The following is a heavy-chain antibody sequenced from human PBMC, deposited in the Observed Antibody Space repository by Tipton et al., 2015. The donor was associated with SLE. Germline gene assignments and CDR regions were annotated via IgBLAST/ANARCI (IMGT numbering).Heavy chain of an antibody. Sequence: TLSLTCSVSGDSLSSNNYYWGWIRQSPAQGLEWIGTIHYAGGTYYNPSLRSRLTISVDTSKNHLSLKLTSVTAADTAVYFCARSSSVRTLLWPTFAYWGQGTLVTVSS. CDR2: IHYAGGT. CDR1: GDSLSSNNYY. V-gene: IGHV4-39*02. D-gene: IGHD2/OR15-2a*01. CDR3: ARSSSVRTLLWPTFAY. J-gene: IGHJ4*02.